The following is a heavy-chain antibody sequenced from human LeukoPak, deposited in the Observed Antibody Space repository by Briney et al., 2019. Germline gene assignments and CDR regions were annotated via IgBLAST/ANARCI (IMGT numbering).Heavy chain of an antibody. CDR2: VSSYGHNT. CDR3: AKDGSPYYYDSSGPFDY. D-gene: IGHD3-22*01. J-gene: IGHJ4*02. Sequence: GGSLRLSCAASGFTFSSYAMHWVRQAPGKGLEYVSGVSSYGHNTYYAKSVKGRFTISRDNSKNTLYLQMNSLRAEDTAVYYCAKDGSPYYYDSSGPFDYWGQGTLVTVSS. V-gene: IGHV3-64*01. CDR1: GFTFSSYA.